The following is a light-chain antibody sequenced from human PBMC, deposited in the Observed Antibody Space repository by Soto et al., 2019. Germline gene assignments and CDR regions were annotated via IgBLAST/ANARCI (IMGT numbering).Light chain of an antibody. V-gene: IGKV3-20*01. J-gene: IGKJ1*01. CDR1: HSVSSNY. Sequence: EIVLTQSPGTLSLSAGERATLSCRSSHSVSSNYLAWYQQNPGQAPRLLIYDVSSRATGIPDRFSGSGSGTDFTLTISRLEPVDFAVYYCQQYGISPTFGQGTKVEIK. CDR3: QQYGISPT. CDR2: DVS.